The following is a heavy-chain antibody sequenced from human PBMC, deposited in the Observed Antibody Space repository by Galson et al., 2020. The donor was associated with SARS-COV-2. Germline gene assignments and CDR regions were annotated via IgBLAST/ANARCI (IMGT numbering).Heavy chain of an antibody. Sequence: GGSLRLSCAASGFTFSDHAMHWVRQAPGKGLEWVAVISYDGSNKYYADSVKGRFTISRDNSKNTLYLQMNSLRAEDTAVYYCAREGIVGAGHDAFDIWGQGTMVTVSS. J-gene: IGHJ3*02. CDR2: ISYDGSNK. CDR1: GFTFSDHA. D-gene: IGHD1-26*01. CDR3: AREGIVGAGHDAFDI. V-gene: IGHV3-30*19.